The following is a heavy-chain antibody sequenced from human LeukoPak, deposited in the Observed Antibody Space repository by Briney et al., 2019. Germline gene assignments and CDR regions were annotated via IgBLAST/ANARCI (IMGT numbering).Heavy chain of an antibody. J-gene: IGHJ5*02. V-gene: IGHV3-9*01. CDR2: ISWNSGSI. CDR3: ARAGGYWFDP. D-gene: IGHD4-23*01. CDR1: GFTFDDYA. Sequence: GGSLRLSCAASGFTFDDYAMHWVRQAPGKGLEWVSGISWNSGSIGYADSVKGRFTISRDNAKNSLYLQMNSLRAEDTALYYCARAGGYWFDPWGQGTLVTVSS.